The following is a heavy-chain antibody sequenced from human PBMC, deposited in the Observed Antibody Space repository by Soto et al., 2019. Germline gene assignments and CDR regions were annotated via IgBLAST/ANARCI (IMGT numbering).Heavy chain of an antibody. D-gene: IGHD1-26*01. CDR2: ISYDGSNK. J-gene: IGHJ4*02. CDR1: GFTFSSYA. V-gene: IGHV3-30-3*01. Sequence: PGGSLRLSCAASGFTFSSYAMHWVRQAPGKGLEWVAVISYDGSNKYYADSVKGRFTISRDNSKNTLYLQMNSLSAEDTAVYYSARDHRGSSRPYFDYGGQETLVTVPS. CDR3: ARDHRGSSRPYFDY.